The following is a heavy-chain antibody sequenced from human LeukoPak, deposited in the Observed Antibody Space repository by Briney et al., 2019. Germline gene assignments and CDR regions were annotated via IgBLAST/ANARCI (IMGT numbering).Heavy chain of an antibody. CDR1: GGSFSHYY. V-gene: IGHV4-34*01. J-gene: IGHJ6*03. CDR3: ARRWNYGRNYYIDV. Sequence: AETLSLTCAVYGGSFSHYYWSWIRQSPGMGLEWIGEINDSGTINYNPSLMSRVTISVDKSKNQFSLKLTSATAADTAVYYCARRWNYGRNYYIDVWGKGATVSVSS. CDR2: INDSGTI. D-gene: IGHD1-7*01.